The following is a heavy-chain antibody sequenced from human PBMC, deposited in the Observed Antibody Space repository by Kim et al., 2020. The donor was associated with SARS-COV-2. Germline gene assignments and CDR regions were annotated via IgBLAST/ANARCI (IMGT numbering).Heavy chain of an antibody. J-gene: IGHJ6*02. V-gene: IGHV3-33*08. CDR2: IWYDGSNK. CDR1: GFTFSSYG. D-gene: IGHD3-10*01. CDR3: ARERTGPHGWNGMDV. Sequence: GGSLRLSCAASGFTFSSYGMHWVRQAPGKGLEWVAVIWYDGSNKYYADSVKGRFTISRDNSKNTLYLQMNSLRAEDTAVYYCARERTGPHGWNGMDVWGQGTTVTVSS.